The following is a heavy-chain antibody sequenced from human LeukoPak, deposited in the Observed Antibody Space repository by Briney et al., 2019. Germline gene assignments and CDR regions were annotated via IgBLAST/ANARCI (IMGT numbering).Heavy chain of an antibody. CDR2: ISYDGSNK. D-gene: IGHD3-22*01. Sequence: GGSLRLSCAASGFTFSSYAMHWVRQAPGKGLEWVAVISYDGSNKYYADSVKDRFTISRDNSKNTLYLQMNSLRAEDTAVYYCARGGVLHYYDSSGYGIDYWGLGTLVTVSS. J-gene: IGHJ4*02. V-gene: IGHV3-30-3*01. CDR1: GFTFSSYA. CDR3: ARGGVLHYYDSSGYGIDY.